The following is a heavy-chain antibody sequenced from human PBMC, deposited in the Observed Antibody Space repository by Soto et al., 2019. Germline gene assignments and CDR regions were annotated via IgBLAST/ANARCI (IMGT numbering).Heavy chain of an antibody. CDR2: ISPGGST. D-gene: IGHD1-26*01. CDR1: GGSFSGYY. CDR3: ARGLVGATHYDAFDI. Sequence: PSETLSLPCGVYGGSFSGYYWSWIRQPPGKGLEWIGEISPGGSTNHNPSRKSRVAISVATSRNQLSLKLSSVTAADTAVYYCARGLVGATHYDAFDIWGQGTMGTASS. J-gene: IGHJ3*02. V-gene: IGHV4-34*01.